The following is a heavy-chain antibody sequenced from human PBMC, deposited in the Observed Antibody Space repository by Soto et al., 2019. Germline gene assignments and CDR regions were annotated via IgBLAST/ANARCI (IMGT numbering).Heavy chain of an antibody. V-gene: IGHV3-9*01. CDR1: GFTFDDYA. CDR2: ISWNSGSI. J-gene: IGHJ4*02. Sequence: GGSLRLSCAASGFTFDDYAMHWVRQAPGKGLEWVSGISWNSGSIGYADSVKGRFTISRDNAKNSLYLQMNSLRAEDTALYYCAKPLVAATPYMEYYFDYWGQGTLVTVSS. D-gene: IGHD2-15*01. CDR3: AKPLVAATPYMEYYFDY.